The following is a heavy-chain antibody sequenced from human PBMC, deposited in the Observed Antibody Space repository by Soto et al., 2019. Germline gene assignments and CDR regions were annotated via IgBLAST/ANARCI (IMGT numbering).Heavy chain of an antibody. V-gene: IGHV4-59*01. CDR1: GGSINSYY. CDR2: IYYSGST. CDR3: AGNNGWYIDYFDY. D-gene: IGHD6-19*01. Sequence: PSETLSLTCTVSGGSINSYYWNCIRQPPGKGLEWIGYIYYSGSTNYNPSLKSRVTISVDTSKNQFSLRLSSVTAADTAVYYCAGNNGWYIDYFDYWGQGALVTVSS. J-gene: IGHJ4*02.